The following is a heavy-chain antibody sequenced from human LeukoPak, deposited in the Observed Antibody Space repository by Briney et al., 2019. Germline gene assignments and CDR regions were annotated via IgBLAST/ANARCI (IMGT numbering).Heavy chain of an antibody. Sequence: GGSLRLSCAASGFTFSSYSMHWVRQAPGRGLEWVALIWNDGSNKYYADSVKGRFTISRDNSKNTLHLQMNSLRAEDTAVYYCARDFYSSSSGGSVYWGQGSLVTVSS. CDR2: IWNDGSNK. V-gene: IGHV3-33*01. CDR3: ARDFYSSSSGGSVY. CDR1: GFTFSSYS. J-gene: IGHJ4*02. D-gene: IGHD6-6*01.